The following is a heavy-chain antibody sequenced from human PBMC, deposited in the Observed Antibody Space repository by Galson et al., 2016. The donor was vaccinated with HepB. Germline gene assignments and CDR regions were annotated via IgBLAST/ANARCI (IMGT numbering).Heavy chain of an antibody. CDR3: ARFYVWGSDRYTASYFFDY. D-gene: IGHD3-16*02. Sequence: WTWIRQPPGKGLECIANIYYSGSTNYNPSLKSRVTISIDTSKKQFSLKLTAVTAADTAVYYCARFYVWGSDRYTASYFFDYWGQGILVTVSS. CDR2: IYYSGST. J-gene: IGHJ4*02. V-gene: IGHV4-59*01.